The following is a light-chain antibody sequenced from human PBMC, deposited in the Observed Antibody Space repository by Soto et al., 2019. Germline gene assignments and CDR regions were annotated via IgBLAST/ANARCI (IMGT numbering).Light chain of an antibody. V-gene: IGKV3-11*01. CDR1: QSVSKY. Sequence: EIVLTQSPATLSLSPGERATLSCRASQSVSKYLAWYQQRAGQAPRLLIFDVSYRATGTPARFSGSGSGTDFTLTISSLEPEDFAVYYCQQRTNWQLTFGGGTRVEIK. CDR3: QQRTNWQLT. J-gene: IGKJ4*01. CDR2: DVS.